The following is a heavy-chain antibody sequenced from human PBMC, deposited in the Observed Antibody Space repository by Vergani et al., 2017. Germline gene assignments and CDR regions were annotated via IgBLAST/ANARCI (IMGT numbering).Heavy chain of an antibody. CDR2: IHNRGKT. V-gene: IGHV4-38-2*02. Sequence: QVQLQESGPGLVKPSQTLSLTCTVSGGSISSGFYWAWIRQSPGEGLQWLTSIHNRGKTYHNPSLKSRVSVSLDTSKNQFSLNLTSVTAADTAVYYCARGRGDNWYFDLWGRGTLVTVPS. J-gene: IGHJ2*01. CDR1: GGSISSGFY. CDR3: ARGRGDNWYFDL. D-gene: IGHD3-10*01.